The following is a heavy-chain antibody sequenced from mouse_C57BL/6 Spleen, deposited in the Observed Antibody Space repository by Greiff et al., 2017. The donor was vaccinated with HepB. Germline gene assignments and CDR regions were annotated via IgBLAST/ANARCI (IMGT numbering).Heavy chain of an antibody. D-gene: IGHD1-1*01. CDR3: TSITTVVATGYYYAMDY. Sequence: EVQLQQSGAELVRPGASVKLSCTASGFNIKDDYMHWVKQRPEQGLEWIGWIDPENGDTEYASKFQGKATITADTSSNTAYLQLSSLTSEDTAVYYCTSITTVVATGYYYAMDYWGQGTSVTVSS. CDR2: IDPENGDT. CDR1: GFNIKDDY. V-gene: IGHV14-4*01. J-gene: IGHJ4*01.